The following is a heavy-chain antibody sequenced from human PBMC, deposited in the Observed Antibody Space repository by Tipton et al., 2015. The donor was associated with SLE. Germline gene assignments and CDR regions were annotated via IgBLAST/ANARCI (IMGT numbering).Heavy chain of an antibody. D-gene: IGHD3-16*01. CDR1: GFTFSSYA. V-gene: IGHV3-23*01. J-gene: IGHJ4*02. CDR3: ARDHYAFTTKAFDC. Sequence: GSLRLSCAASGFTFSSYAMSWVRQAPGKGLEWVSAISGSGGSTYYADSVKGRFTISRDNAKNSLSLQMNSLRAEDTAVYYCARDHYAFTTKAFDCWGQGTLVTVSS. CDR2: ISGSGGST.